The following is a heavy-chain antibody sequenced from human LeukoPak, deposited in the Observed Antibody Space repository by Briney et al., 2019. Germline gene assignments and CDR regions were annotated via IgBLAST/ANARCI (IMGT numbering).Heavy chain of an antibody. CDR2: INPSGGST. CDR3: ARDDWRLRHFDWLISWGNFDF. CDR1: GYTFTSYY. D-gene: IGHD3-9*01. Sequence: ASVKVSCKASGYTFTSYYMHWVRQAPGQGLEWMGIINPSGGSTSYAQKFQGRVTMTRDTSTSTVYMELSSLRSDDTAVYYCARDDWRLRHFDWLISWGNFDFWGQGTLITVSS. V-gene: IGHV1-46*01. J-gene: IGHJ4*02.